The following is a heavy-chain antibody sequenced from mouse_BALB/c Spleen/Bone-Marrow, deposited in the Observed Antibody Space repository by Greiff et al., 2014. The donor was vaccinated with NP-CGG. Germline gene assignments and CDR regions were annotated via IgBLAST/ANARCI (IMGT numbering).Heavy chain of an antibody. V-gene: IGHV1S81*02. D-gene: IGHD4-1*01. CDR3: TRGRTWDFDY. CDR1: GYSFTTYY. Sequence: VKLVESGAELVKPGTSVKLSCKASGYSFTTYYMYWVKQRPGQGLEWIGEINPNNGGTNFKEKFKSKATLTVDKSSSTAYMQLSSLTSGDSAVYYCTRGRTWDFDYWGQGTTLTVSS. J-gene: IGHJ2*01. CDR2: INPNNGGT.